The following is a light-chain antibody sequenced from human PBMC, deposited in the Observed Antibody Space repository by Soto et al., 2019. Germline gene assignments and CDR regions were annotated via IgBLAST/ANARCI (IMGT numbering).Light chain of an antibody. V-gene: IGKV1-5*03. CDR3: QQYNRFSTWT. CDR2: KAS. Sequence: DIQMTQSPSTLSASVGDRVTITCRASQSISTWLAWYQQEPGKAPKLLIHKASSLQSGVPSRFSGSGSGTDFTLTISSLHPDDFATYYCQQYNRFSTWTFGQGTMVEIK. J-gene: IGKJ1*01. CDR1: QSISTW.